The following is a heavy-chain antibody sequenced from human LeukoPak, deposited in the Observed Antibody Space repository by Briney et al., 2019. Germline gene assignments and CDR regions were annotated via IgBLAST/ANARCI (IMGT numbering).Heavy chain of an antibody. CDR2: IYTSGST. Sequence: PSETLSLTCTVSGSSISSYYWSWIRQPAGKGLEWIGRIYTSGSTNYNPSLKSRVTMSVDTSKNQFSLKLSSVTAADTAVYYCARERFYYYYYYGMDVWGQGTTVTVSS. J-gene: IGHJ6*02. D-gene: IGHD2/OR15-2a*01. CDR1: GSSISSYY. V-gene: IGHV4-4*07. CDR3: ARERFYYYYYYGMDV.